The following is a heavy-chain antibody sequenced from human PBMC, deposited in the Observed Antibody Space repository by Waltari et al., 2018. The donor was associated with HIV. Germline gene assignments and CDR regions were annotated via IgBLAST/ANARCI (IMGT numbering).Heavy chain of an antibody. J-gene: IGHJ3*02. CDR1: GYSISSGFY. Sequence: QVQLQESGPGLVKPSETLSLTCAVSGYSISSGFYWRWTRQPPGKGLEWIGSIYHSGSTYTIPSLRRRVTISVDASKNLLSLTLTSVTATDTAVYYCAKSSDDNGGAFDIWGQGTMVTVSS. CDR3: AKSSDDNGGAFDI. CDR2: IYHSGST. V-gene: IGHV4-38-2*01. D-gene: IGHD7-27*01.